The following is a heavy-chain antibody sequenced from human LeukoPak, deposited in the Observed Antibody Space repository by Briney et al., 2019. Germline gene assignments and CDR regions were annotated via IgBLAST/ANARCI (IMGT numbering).Heavy chain of an antibody. V-gene: IGHV4-4*07. Sequence: SETLSLTCTVSGGSISSYYWSWIRQPAGKGLEWIGRIYTSGSTNYNPSLKSRVTMSVDTSKNQFSLKLSSVTAADTAVYYCARGGGATYYYGSGSYYFDYWGQGTLVTVSS. CDR2: IYTSGST. CDR1: GGSISSYY. CDR3: ARGGGATYYYGSGSYYFDY. D-gene: IGHD3-10*01. J-gene: IGHJ4*02.